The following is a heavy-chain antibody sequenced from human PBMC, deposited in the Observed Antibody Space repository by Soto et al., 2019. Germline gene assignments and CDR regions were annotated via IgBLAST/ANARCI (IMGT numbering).Heavy chain of an antibody. CDR3: ARGILRYPYYYGSGSSFGWFDP. CDR1: GGSFSGYY. J-gene: IGHJ5*02. D-gene: IGHD3-10*01. V-gene: IGHV4-34*01. CDR2: INHSGST. Sequence: ASETLSLTCAVYGGSFSGYYWSWIRQPPGKGLEWIGEINHSGSTNHNPSLKSRVTISVDTSKNQFSLKLSSVTAADTAVYYCARGILRYPYYYGSGSSFGWFDPWRQGTLVTVSS.